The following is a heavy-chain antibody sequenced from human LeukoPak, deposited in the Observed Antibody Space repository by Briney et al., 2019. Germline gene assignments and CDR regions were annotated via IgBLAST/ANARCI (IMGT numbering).Heavy chain of an antibody. D-gene: IGHD2-2*02. J-gene: IGHJ3*02. CDR1: GVSISSSSYS. V-gene: IGHV4-30-2*01. Sequence: SETLSLTCTVSGVSISSSSYSWGWIRQPPGKGLEWFVYIYHSGSTYYNPSLKSRVTISVDRSKNQFSLKLSSETAADTAVYYCAAEVVVPAAILGGDAFDIWGQGTMVTVSS. CDR2: IYHSGST. CDR3: AAEVVVPAAILGGDAFDI.